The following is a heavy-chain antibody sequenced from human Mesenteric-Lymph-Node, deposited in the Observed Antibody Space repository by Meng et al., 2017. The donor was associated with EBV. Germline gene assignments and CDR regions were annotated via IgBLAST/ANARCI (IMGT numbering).Heavy chain of an antibody. D-gene: IGHD1-26*01. CDR3: ARRSGSYYGYFDY. Sequence: VRRQESAPGLDKPSQTVSLTCAVSGASIAGGSHWSVGRQPPGKGLEWIAFIHYSGDTYYNPSLKSRLTISVDTSKDQFSLRLRSVAAADTAVYYCARRSGSYYGYFDYWGQGTLVTVSS. V-gene: IGHV4-30-4*01. CDR2: IHYSGDT. J-gene: IGHJ4*02. CDR1: GASIAGGSH.